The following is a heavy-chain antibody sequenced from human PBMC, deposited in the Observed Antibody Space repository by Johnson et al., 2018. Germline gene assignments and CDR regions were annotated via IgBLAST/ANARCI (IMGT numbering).Heavy chain of an antibody. D-gene: IGHD6-13*01. V-gene: IGHV4-61*02. CDR1: GGSISSGSY. Sequence: QVQLQESGPGLVKPSQTLSLTCTVSGGSISSGSYWSWILQPAGKGLEWIGRIYSDGSPTYNPSLKGRVTISLDTSKNHFSLKVSSVTAADTALSYCAGTGYSGSWDFSSYYMDVWGKGTTVTVSS. J-gene: IGHJ6*03. CDR2: IYSDGSP. CDR3: AGTGYSGSWDFSSYYMDV.